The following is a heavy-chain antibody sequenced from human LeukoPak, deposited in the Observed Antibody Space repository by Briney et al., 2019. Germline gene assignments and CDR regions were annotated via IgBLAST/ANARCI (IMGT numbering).Heavy chain of an antibody. CDR3: ARVDTSSWSRDVFDI. Sequence: GASVKVSCKASGYTFTSYGISWVRQAPGQGLEWMGWISPFNGNTNSAQRFQGRVTMTTDTSTNTAYMELRSLRSDDTAMYYCARVDTSSWSRDVFDIWGQGTVVTVSS. V-gene: IGHV1-18*01. J-gene: IGHJ3*02. CDR1: GYTFTSYG. CDR2: ISPFNGNT. D-gene: IGHD6-13*01.